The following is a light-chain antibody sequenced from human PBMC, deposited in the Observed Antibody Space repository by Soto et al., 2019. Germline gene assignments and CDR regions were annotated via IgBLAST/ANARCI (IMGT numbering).Light chain of an antibody. CDR1: ESLLHSYGKTY. CDR2: KVS. CDR3: FQAATYPTDT. J-gene: IGKJ2*01. V-gene: IGKV2-24*01. Sequence: EIVLTQTPLSSPVTLGQPASISCRSSESLLHSYGKTYLSWLQQRPGQPPRLLIYKVSNRLSGVPARFSGSGTGKDLTLKISRVEADDVGVYSCFQAATYPTDTFGQGTKLEIE.